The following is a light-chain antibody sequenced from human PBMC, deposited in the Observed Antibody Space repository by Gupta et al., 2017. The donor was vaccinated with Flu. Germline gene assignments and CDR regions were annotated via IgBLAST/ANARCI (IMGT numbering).Light chain of an antibody. CDR2: GAS. CDR1: QSVSSY. Sequence: SPATLSVSPGERATLSCRASQSVSSYLAWYQQKPGQAPRLLIYGASTRATGIPARFSGSGSGTEFTLTISSLQSEDFAVYYCQQYNNWHTFGQGTKLEIK. CDR3: QQYNNWHT. J-gene: IGKJ2*01. V-gene: IGKV3-15*01.